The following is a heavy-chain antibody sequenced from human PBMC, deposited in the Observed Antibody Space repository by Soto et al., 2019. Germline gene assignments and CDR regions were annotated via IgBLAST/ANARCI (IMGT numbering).Heavy chain of an antibody. CDR1: GYTFTSYG. CDR3: AREVRGVYYYYYMDV. V-gene: IGHV1-18*01. D-gene: IGHD3-10*01. J-gene: IGHJ6*03. CDR2: ISAYNGNT. Sequence: ASVKVSCKASGYTFTSYGISWVRQAPGQGLEWMGWISAYNGNTNYAQKLQGRVTMTTDTSTSTAYMELRSLRSDDTAVYYCAREVRGVYYYYYMDVWGKGTTVTVSS.